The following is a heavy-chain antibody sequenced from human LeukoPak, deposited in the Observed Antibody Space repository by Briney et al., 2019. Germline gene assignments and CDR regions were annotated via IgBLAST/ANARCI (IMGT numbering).Heavy chain of an antibody. CDR3: ARVFHS. CDR1: GGSISSYY. Sequence: SETLSLTCTVSGGSISSYYWSWIRQPAGKGLEWIGRIYSSGTTNYNPSLKSRVTISIDTSKNQFSLNLSSVTAADTAVYYCARVFHSWGQGTLVTVSS. J-gene: IGHJ4*02. CDR2: IYSSGTT. V-gene: IGHV4-4*07.